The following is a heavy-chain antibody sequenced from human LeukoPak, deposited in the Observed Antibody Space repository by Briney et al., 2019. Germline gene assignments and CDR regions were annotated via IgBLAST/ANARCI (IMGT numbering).Heavy chain of an antibody. CDR2: VYHTGSP. V-gene: IGHV4-38-2*02. CDR3: ARGGIVVAVYFDF. D-gene: IGHD2-21*01. Sequence: SETLSPTCIVSAYSISNDYYWGWVRQPPGKGLDWIGSVYHTGSPYYYPSLKGRVTISVDTSKTHLSLRLTSVTPAAPAVYSCARGGIVVAVYFDFWGKGTLLTVSS. CDR1: AYSISNDYY. J-gene: IGHJ4*02.